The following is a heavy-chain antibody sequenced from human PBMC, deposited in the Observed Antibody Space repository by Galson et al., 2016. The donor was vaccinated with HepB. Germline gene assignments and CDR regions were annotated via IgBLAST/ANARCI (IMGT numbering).Heavy chain of an antibody. CDR1: GFTVSTNY. CDR3: ARRSSPSSGWHYYFDY. D-gene: IGHD6-19*01. V-gene: IGHV3-53*01. Sequence: SLRLSCAASGFTVSTNYMSWVRQAPGTGLEWVSVIYSGGSTYYADSVKGRFTISRDNSKNTLYLQMNSLRAEDTAMYYCARRSSPSSGWHYYFDYWGQGTLVTVSS. CDR2: IYSGGST. J-gene: IGHJ4*02.